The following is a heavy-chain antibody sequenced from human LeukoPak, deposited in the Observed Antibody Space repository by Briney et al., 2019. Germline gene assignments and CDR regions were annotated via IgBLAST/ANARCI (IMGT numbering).Heavy chain of an antibody. CDR2: IYYSGST. D-gene: IGHD5-24*01. J-gene: IGHJ4*02. Sequence: SETLSLTCTVSGGSISSGGYYWSWIRQHPGKGLEWIGYIYYSGSTYYDPSLKSRVTISVDTSKNQFSLKLSSVTAADTAVYYCAREMATTYSFDYWGQGTLVTVSS. CDR3: AREMATTYSFDY. V-gene: IGHV4-31*03. CDR1: GGSISSGGYY.